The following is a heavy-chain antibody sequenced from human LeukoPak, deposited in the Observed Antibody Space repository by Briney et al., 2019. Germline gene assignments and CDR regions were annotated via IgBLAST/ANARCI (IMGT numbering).Heavy chain of an antibody. D-gene: IGHD1-26*01. J-gene: IGHJ4*02. CDR1: GFTISSYG. CDR3: ARGQSWAFDY. CDR2: IKQDGSEK. V-gene: IGHV3-7*05. Sequence: PGGSLRLSCAASGFTISSYGMNWVRQAPGKGLEWVVNIKQDGSEKYYVDSVKGRFSVSRDNAKNSLDLQMNSLRVEDTAVYYCARGQSWAFDYWGQGTLVTVSS.